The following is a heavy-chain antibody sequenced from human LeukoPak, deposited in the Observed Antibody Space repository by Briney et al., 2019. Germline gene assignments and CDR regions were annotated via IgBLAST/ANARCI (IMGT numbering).Heavy chain of an antibody. D-gene: IGHD2-15*01. CDR1: GFTFSSYA. Sequence: GGSLRLSCVASGFTFSSYAMSWVRQAPGKGLEWVSGITGSGETTFYADSVKGRFTISRDNAKNSLYLQMNSLRAGDTAIYYYNVDARNAFDIWGQGTMVAVSS. J-gene: IGHJ3*02. CDR2: ITGSGETT. V-gene: IGHV3-23*01. CDR3: NVDARNAFDI.